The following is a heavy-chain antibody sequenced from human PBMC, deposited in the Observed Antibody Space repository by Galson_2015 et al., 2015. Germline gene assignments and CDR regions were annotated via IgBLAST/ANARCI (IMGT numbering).Heavy chain of an antibody. CDR2: IVVGRGNT. CDR3: AGGVFWNYYGSGSYSLDY. CDR1: GVTFTSSA. V-gene: IGHV1-58*01. J-gene: IGHJ4*02. Sequence: SVKVSCKASGVTFTSSAVQWVRQARGQRLEWIGGIVVGRGNTDYAQMFQERVTINRDLSTNTVYMELSSLRSEDTAVYYCAGGVFWNYYGSGSYSLDYWGQGSLVTVSS. D-gene: IGHD3-10*01.